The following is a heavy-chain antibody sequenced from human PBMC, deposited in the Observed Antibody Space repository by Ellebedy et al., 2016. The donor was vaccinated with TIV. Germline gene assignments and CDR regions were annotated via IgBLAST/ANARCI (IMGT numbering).Heavy chain of an antibody. CDR2: ISGSGGST. CDR3: AKDQPGFWSGYYADY. D-gene: IGHD3-3*01. J-gene: IGHJ4*02. Sequence: GESLKISCAASGFTFSSYAMRWVRQAPGKGLEWVSAISGSGGSTYYADSVKGRFTISRDNSKNTLYLQMNSLRAEDTAVYYCAKDQPGFWSGYYADYWGQGTLVTVSS. CDR1: GFTFSSYA. V-gene: IGHV3-23*01.